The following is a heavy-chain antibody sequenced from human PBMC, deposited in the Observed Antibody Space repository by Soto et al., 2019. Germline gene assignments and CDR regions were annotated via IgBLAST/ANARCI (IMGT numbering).Heavy chain of an antibody. D-gene: IGHD5-12*01. CDR3: ARALFPDVDIYAMDV. Sequence: QVQLVESGGGVVQPGRSLRLSCAASGFTFRDHAMHWVRQAPGKGREWLAIIWNDGSNKFYAGSVQGRFTISRDKSKNTVYLQMNTLSAEDTAVYYCARALFPDVDIYAMDVWGQVTTVTVSS. CDR2: IWNDGSNK. CDR1: GFTFRDHA. V-gene: IGHV3-33*01. J-gene: IGHJ6*02.